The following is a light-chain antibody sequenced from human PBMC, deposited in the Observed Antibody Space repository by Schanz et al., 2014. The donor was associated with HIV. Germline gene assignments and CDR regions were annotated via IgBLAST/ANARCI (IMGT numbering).Light chain of an antibody. Sequence: EIVLTQSPGSLSLSPGGRATLSCGASQRLSSSYLAWYQQKRDQPPRLVIYATSTRAAGIPDRFSGTGSGTDFTLTISSLEPEDFAVYYCQHRSTWPLTFGGGTKVGIK. CDR2: ATS. J-gene: IGKJ4*01. V-gene: IGKV3D-20*02. CDR1: QRLSSSY. CDR3: QHRSTWPLT.